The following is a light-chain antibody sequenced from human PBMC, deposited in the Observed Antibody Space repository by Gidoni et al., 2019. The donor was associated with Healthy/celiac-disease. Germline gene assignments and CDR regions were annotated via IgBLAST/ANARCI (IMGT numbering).Light chain of an antibody. V-gene: IGKV1-12*01. CDR1: HGISSL. Sequence: DIKMTQSPYSVSASVGDRVTITCRASHGISSLVAWYQQKRGKAPKLLIYAASSLQSGVPSRFSGSGSGTDVNLTISRLQPEYFATYYCQHANSFPLLFGQGTRLEIK. J-gene: IGKJ5*01. CDR3: QHANSFPLL. CDR2: AAS.